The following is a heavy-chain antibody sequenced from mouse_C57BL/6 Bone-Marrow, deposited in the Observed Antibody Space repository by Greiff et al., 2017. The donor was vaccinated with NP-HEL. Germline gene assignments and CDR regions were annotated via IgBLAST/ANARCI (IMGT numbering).Heavy chain of an antibody. V-gene: IGHV1-81*01. CDR2: IYPRSGNT. Sequence: VQLQESGAELARPGASVKLSCKASGYTFTSYGISWVKQRTGQGLEWIGEIYPRSGNTYYNEKFKGKATLTADKSSSKAYMELLSLTSEDSAVYFCARYWDPYFDVWGTGTTVTVSS. J-gene: IGHJ1*03. CDR3: ARYWDPYFDV. D-gene: IGHD4-1*01. CDR1: GYTFTSYG.